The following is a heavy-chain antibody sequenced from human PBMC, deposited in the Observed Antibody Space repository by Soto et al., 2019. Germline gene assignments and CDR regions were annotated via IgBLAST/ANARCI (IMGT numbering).Heavy chain of an antibody. J-gene: IGHJ5*02. Sequence: QITLKESGPTLVKPTQTLTLTCTFSGFSLSTSGVGVGWIRQPPGKALEWLALIYWDDDKRYSPSLKSRLTITKVTSRNQVVLILTNLDPVDTATYYCAPRRGIRSGENWFDPWGQGTLVTVSS. V-gene: IGHV2-5*02. D-gene: IGHD6-25*01. CDR3: APRRGIRSGENWFDP. CDR1: GFSLSTSGVG. CDR2: IYWDDDK.